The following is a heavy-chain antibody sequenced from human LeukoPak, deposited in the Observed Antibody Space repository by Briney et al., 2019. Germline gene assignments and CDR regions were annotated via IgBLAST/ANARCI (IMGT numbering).Heavy chain of an antibody. Sequence: GESLKISCKGSGYSSTSYWIGCVRQMPGKGLEWMGIIYPGDSDTRYSPSFQGQVTTSADKSISTAYLQWSSLKASDTAMYYCARWAIFGRHTIPNWFDPWGQGTLVTVSS. J-gene: IGHJ5*02. CDR3: ARWAIFGRHTIPNWFDP. CDR2: IYPGDSDT. V-gene: IGHV5-51*01. D-gene: IGHD3-3*01. CDR1: GYSSTSYW.